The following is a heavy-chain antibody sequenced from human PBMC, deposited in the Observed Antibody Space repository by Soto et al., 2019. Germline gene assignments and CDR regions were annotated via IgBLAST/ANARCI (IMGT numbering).Heavy chain of an antibody. CDR3: ARASAVEVNHMYV. D-gene: IGHD6-19*01. Sequence: ASVKVSCKASGYTFSNFAMHWVRQAPGQRLEWMGWINAGNWNTKYSQKFQGRVTITRDTSASTAYMELSSLRSEDTAVYYCARASAVEVNHMYVWGQGTTVTVSS. CDR2: INAGNWNT. CDR1: GYTFSNFA. V-gene: IGHV1-3*01. J-gene: IGHJ6*02.